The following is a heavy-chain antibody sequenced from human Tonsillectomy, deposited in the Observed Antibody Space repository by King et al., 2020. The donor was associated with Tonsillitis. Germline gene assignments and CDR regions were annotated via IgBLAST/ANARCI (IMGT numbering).Heavy chain of an antibody. CDR2: ISYDGNNK. Sequence: VQLVESGGGVVQPGRSLRLSCAASGFTFSTYAIHWVRQAPGKGLEWVAVISYDGNNKYYADSVKGRFTTSRDNSKNTLYLQMNSLRAEDTAVYYCARVGGDCSSTSCYGNYYYMDVWGKGTTVTVSS. CDR3: ARVGGDCSSTSCYGNYYYMDV. CDR1: GFTFSTYA. J-gene: IGHJ6*03. D-gene: IGHD2-2*01. V-gene: IGHV3-30*01.